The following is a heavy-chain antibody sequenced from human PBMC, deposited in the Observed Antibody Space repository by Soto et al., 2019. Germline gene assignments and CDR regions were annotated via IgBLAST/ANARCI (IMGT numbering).Heavy chain of an antibody. V-gene: IGHV3-7*03. CDR1: GFTFSSYW. CDR2: INQDGSEK. Sequence: GGSLRLSCAASGFTFSSYWMSWVRQAPWKGLEWVANINQDGSEKYYVDSVKGRFTISRDNAKNSLYLQMNSLRAEDTAVYYCARDHTRYYYYYGMDVWGQGTTVTVSS. CDR3: ARDHTRYYYYYGMDV. J-gene: IGHJ6*02.